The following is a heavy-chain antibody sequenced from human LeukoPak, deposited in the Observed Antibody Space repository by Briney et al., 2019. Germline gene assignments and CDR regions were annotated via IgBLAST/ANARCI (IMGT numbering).Heavy chain of an antibody. Sequence: SETLSFTCTVSGGSVSSSHYWDWIRQPPGKGLEWIGSIYYGGSTYYNASLRSRVTTSVDTSKNQFSLKLSSVTAADTAVYYCAKSTYYYDTFVNAFDLWGQGTVVTVSS. J-gene: IGHJ3*01. V-gene: IGHV4-39*07. CDR2: IYYGGST. D-gene: IGHD3-22*01. CDR3: AKSTYYYDTFVNAFDL. CDR1: GGSVSSSHY.